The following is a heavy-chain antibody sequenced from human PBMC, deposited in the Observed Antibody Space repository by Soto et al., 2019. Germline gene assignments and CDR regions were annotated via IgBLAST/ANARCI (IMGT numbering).Heavy chain of an antibody. CDR2: ISGSSST. Sequence: EVQLLESGGGLVQPGGSLRLSCAASGFTFSNYAMSWVRQAPGKGLEWVSAISGSSSTYYADSVKGRFTISRDNSKKMLYLQMNSLRAEDTAVYYCAKDSSTVSVIDYWGQGTLFTVSS. V-gene: IGHV3-23*01. CDR3: AKDSSTVSVIDY. CDR1: GFTFSNYA. D-gene: IGHD4-4*01. J-gene: IGHJ4*02.